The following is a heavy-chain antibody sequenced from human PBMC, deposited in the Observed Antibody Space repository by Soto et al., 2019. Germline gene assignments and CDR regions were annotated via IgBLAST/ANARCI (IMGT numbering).Heavy chain of an antibody. CDR3: ARETYGDYVGYFDP. J-gene: IGHJ5*02. V-gene: IGHV4-34*01. CDR1: GGSFSGYY. CDR2: INHSGST. D-gene: IGHD4-17*01. Sequence: SETLSLTCAVYGGSFSGYYRTWIRQPPGTGLEWIGEINHSGSTNYNPSLKSRVTISVDRSKNQFSLKVRSVTAADTAVYYCARETYGDYVGYFDPWGQGIQVTVS.